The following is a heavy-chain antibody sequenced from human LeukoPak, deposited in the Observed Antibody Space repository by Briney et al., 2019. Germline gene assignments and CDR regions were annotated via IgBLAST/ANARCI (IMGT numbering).Heavy chain of an antibody. J-gene: IGHJ6*03. V-gene: IGHV3-30*02. CDR2: IRYDGSNK. D-gene: IGHD3-10*01. Sequence: PGGSLRLSCAASGFTFSSYGMHWVRQAPGKGLEWVAFIRYDGSNKYYADSVKGRFTISRDNPKNTLYLQMNSLRAEDTAVYYCAKDLLWFGELLYAYYMDVWGKGTTVTISS. CDR1: GFTFSSYG. CDR3: AKDLLWFGELLYAYYMDV.